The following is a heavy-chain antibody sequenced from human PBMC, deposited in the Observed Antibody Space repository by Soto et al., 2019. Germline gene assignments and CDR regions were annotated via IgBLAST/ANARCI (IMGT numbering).Heavy chain of an antibody. D-gene: IGHD3-16*02. J-gene: IGHJ3*02. CDR2: IYSSGST. V-gene: IGHV4-59*08. CDR3: ARHPRKYIWGSYRPGSAFDI. Sequence: QVQLQESGPGLVRPSETLSLTCTVSGGSISSYYWSWIRQPPGKGLEWIGYIYSSGSTDYNPSLTSRVTISVDTSTNQFSLKLSSVTAADTAVYYCARHPRKYIWGSYRPGSAFDIWGQGTMVTVSS. CDR1: GGSISSYY.